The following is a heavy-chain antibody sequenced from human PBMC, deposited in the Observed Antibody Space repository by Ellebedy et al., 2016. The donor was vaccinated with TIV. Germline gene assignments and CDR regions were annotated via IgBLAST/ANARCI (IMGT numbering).Heavy chain of an antibody. V-gene: IGHV1-2*02. CDR3: ARGCSSTSFSGDYYYGMTV. D-gene: IGHD2-2*01. CDR1: GCTFTGYY. Sequence: ASVKVSCKASGCTFTGYYMHWVRQAPGQGLAWMGWINPDTGDTNYAQKFQGRVTMTRDTSITTAYMELSRLRSDDTAVYYCARGCSSTSFSGDYYYGMTVWGQGATFTVSS. J-gene: IGHJ6*02. CDR2: INPDTGDT.